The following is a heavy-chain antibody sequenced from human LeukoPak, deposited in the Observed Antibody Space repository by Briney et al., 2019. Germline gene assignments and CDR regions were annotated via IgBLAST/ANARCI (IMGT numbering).Heavy chain of an antibody. CDR2: ISYDGSNK. V-gene: IGHV3-30*18. CDR1: GFTFSSYG. D-gene: IGHD3-3*01. CDR3: AKDLRSGVVITFFDY. Sequence: GGSLRLSCAASGFTFSSYGMHWVRQAPGKGLEWVAVISYDGSNKYYADSVKGRFTISRDNSKNTLYLQMNSLRAEDTAVYYCAKDLRSGVVITFFDYWGQGTLVTVSS. J-gene: IGHJ4*02.